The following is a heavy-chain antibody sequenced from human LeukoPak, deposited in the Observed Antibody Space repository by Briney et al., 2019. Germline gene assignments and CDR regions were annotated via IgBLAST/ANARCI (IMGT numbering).Heavy chain of an antibody. V-gene: IGHV4-59*01. D-gene: IGHD2-21*02. J-gene: IGHJ3*02. CDR1: GGSISGYY. CDR2: IYYRGST. Sequence: SETLSLTCTVSGGSISGYYWSWIRQPPGKGLEWIGFIYYRGSTNYNPSLKSRVTISVDTSKNQFSLKLSSVTAADTAVYYCARRSVVTAINFDAFDIWGQGTMVTVSS. CDR3: ARRSVVTAINFDAFDI.